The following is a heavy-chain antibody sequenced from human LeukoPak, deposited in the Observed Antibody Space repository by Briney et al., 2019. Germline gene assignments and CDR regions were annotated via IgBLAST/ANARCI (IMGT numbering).Heavy chain of an antibody. CDR3: ARDERLVTMIRGVMDYYYYGMDV. CDR1: GGSISSYY. D-gene: IGHD3-10*01. V-gene: IGHV4-59*01. Sequence: SETLSLTCTVSGGSISSYYWSRIRQPPGKGLEWIGYIYYSGSTNYNPSLKSRVTISVDTSKNQFSLKLSSVTAADTAVYYCARDERLVTMIRGVMDYYYYGMDVWGQGTTVTVSS. J-gene: IGHJ6*02. CDR2: IYYSGST.